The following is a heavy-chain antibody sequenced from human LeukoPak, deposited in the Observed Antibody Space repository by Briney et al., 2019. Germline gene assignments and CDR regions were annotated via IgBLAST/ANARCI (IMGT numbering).Heavy chain of an antibody. CDR2: ISSSSSYI. CDR3: ARDSGSNYYDSSGSRYYFDY. Sequence: GGSLRLSCAASGFTFSSYSMNWVSQAPGKGLEWVSSISSSSSYIYYADSVKGRFTISRDNAKNSLYLQMNSLRAEDTAVYYCARDSGSNYYDSSGSRYYFDYWGQGTLVTVSS. CDR1: GFTFSSYS. D-gene: IGHD3-22*01. V-gene: IGHV3-21*01. J-gene: IGHJ4*02.